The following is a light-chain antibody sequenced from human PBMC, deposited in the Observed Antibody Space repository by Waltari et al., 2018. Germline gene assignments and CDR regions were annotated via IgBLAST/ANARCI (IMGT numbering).Light chain of an antibody. J-gene: IGKJ1*01. Sequence: ELLLTQSPGTLSLPTGEIATLSCRATYSVGSSLSWYQQKHGQAPRLLIYAASTRAPGVPDRFSGSGSGTDFSLTISRLEPEDFAVYYCQMYVRLVVTFGQGTKVEI. CDR2: AAS. CDR1: YSVGSS. CDR3: QMYVRLVVT. V-gene: IGKV3-20*01.